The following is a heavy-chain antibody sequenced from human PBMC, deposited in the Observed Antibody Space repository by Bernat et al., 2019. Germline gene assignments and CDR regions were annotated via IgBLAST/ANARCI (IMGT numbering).Heavy chain of an antibody. CDR3: AREALSEQWLVPDFDY. CDR2: ISSSGSTI. V-gene: IGHV3-48*03. D-gene: IGHD6-19*01. CDR1: GFTFSSYE. Sequence: EVQLVESGGGLVQPGGSLRLSCAASGFTFSSYEMNWVRQAPGKGLAWVSYISSSGSTIYYADSVKGRFTIARDNAKNSLYLQMNSLRAEDTAVYYCAREALSEQWLVPDFDYWGQGTLVTVSS. J-gene: IGHJ4*02.